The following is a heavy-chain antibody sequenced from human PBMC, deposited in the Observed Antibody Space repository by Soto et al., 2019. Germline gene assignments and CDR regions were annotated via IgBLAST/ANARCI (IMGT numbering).Heavy chain of an antibody. CDR1: GFTFSTHS. J-gene: IGHJ4*02. CDR3: GRPGGDFVLPSDY. CDR2: ITSNSNYI. D-gene: IGHD2-21*02. Sequence: GGSLRLSCAASGFTFSTHSINWVRQAPGKGLEWVSSITSNSNYIYYADSVKGRVTMSVDTSKNQFSLNLNSVTAADTAVYFCGRPGGDFVLPSDYWGPGTLVTVSS. V-gene: IGHV3-21*01.